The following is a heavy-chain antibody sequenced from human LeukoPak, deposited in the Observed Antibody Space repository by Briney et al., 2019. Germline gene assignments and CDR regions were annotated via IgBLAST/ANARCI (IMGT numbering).Heavy chain of an antibody. V-gene: IGHV3-48*03. Sequence: GGSLRLSCAAAGLSFSRYDMYWVRQAPGKGLEGVTYISTSGSTTDYADSVKSRFTISRDNGKSSVFLQMNSLRVEDTALYYCVPPAAGLNRTNSTEYLQDWGQGTLVTVSS. D-gene: IGHD6-13*01. J-gene: IGHJ1*01. CDR3: VPPAAGLNRTNSTEYLQD. CDR2: ISTSGSTT. CDR1: GLSFSRYD.